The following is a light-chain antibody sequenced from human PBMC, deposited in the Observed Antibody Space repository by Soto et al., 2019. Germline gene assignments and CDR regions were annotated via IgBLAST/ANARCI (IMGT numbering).Light chain of an antibody. Sequence: QSALTQPASVSGSPGQSITISCTGTSSDVGGYNYVSWYPQHPGKAPKLMIYDVSNRPSGVSNRFSGSKSGNTASLTISGLQAEDEADYYCSSYTSSSTRVFGPGTKLTVL. V-gene: IGLV2-14*01. CDR2: DVS. CDR1: SSDVGGYNY. CDR3: SSYTSSSTRV. J-gene: IGLJ1*01.